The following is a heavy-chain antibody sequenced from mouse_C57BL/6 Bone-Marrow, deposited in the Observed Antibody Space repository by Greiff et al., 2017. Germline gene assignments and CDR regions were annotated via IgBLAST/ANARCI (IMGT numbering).Heavy chain of an antibody. J-gene: IGHJ3*01. V-gene: IGHV2-5*01. CDR1: GFSLTSYG. D-gene: IGHD4-1*01. CDR2: IWRGGST. Sequence: VQRVESGPGLVQPSQSLSITCTVSGFSLTSYGVHWVRQSPGKGLEWLGVIWRGGSTDYNAAFMSRLSITKDNSKSQVFFKMNSLQADDTAIYYCAKRGDHNWDGGFAYWGQGTLVTVSA. CDR3: AKRGDHNWDGGFAY.